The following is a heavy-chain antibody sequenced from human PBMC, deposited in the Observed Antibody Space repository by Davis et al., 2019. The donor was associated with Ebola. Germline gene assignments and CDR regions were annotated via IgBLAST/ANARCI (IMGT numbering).Heavy chain of an antibody. CDR1: GFTFSAHT. J-gene: IGHJ6*02. CDR3: ARAGEKRNGMDV. Sequence: HTGGSLRLSCSASGFTFSAHTMHWVRQAPGKGLVWVSRINSDGSSINYADSVKGRFTISRDNAKNTLYLQMNSLRAEDTAVYYCARAGEKRNGMDVWGQGTTVTVSS. V-gene: IGHV3-74*01. D-gene: IGHD3-16*01. CDR2: INSDGSSI.